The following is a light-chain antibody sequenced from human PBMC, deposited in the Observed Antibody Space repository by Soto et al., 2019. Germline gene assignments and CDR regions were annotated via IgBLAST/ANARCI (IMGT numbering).Light chain of an antibody. V-gene: IGKV3-11*01. CDR3: QQRSDWPGIT. CDR2: EAS. J-gene: IGKJ5*01. CDR1: QSVSSY. Sequence: ETVLTQSPVTLSLSPGERATLSCMASQSVSSYLAWYQQKPGQAPRLLIYEASNRATGIPARFSGSGSGTDFTLTINSLEPEDFAVYYCQQRSDWPGITFGQGTRLEIK.